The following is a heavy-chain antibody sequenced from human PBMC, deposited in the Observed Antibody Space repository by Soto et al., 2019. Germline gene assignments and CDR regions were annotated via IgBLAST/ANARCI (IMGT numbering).Heavy chain of an antibody. Sequence: QVQLQESGPGLVKPSETLSLTCTVSGGSISGYYWSWIRQSPEKGLEWIGHVYYSGSTKYNPSLKSRVTISVDTSKNQFSLTLRSVTAADTAAYYCAMTVTTLYSWFDPWGQGILVTVSS. CDR2: VYYSGST. V-gene: IGHV4-59*08. CDR1: GGSISGYY. CDR3: AMTVTTLYSWFDP. D-gene: IGHD4-4*01. J-gene: IGHJ5*02.